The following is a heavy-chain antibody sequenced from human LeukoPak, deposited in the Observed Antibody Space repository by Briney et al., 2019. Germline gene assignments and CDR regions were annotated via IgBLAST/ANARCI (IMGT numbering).Heavy chain of an antibody. CDR3: GRDDWGPADY. CDR2: TRNKANSYIT. D-gene: IGHD3-9*01. V-gene: IGHV3-72*01. CDR1: GFTFSDHY. Sequence: GGSLRLSCAASGFTFSDHYMDWVRQAPGKGLEWVGRTRNKANSYITEYAASVEGRFTISRDNSKNSLYLQMNSLRAEDTAVYYCGRDDWGPADYWGQGTLVTVSS. J-gene: IGHJ4*02.